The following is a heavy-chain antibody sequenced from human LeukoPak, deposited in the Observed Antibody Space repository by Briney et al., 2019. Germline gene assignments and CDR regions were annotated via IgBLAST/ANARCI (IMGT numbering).Heavy chain of an antibody. J-gene: IGHJ4*02. V-gene: IGHV3-7*01. CDR3: TRDTDGSHDY. D-gene: IGHD1-26*01. CDR2: IKQDGSTK. CDR1: GFTFSNSW. Sequence: GGSLRLSCAASGFTFSNSWMAWVRQAPGKGLEWVANIKQDGSTKHYADSLKGRFTISRDNPKNSLYLQMNNLRADDTAVYYCTRDTDGSHDYWGQG.